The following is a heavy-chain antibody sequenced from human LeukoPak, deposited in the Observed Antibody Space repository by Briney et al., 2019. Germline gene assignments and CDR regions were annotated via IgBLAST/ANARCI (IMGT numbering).Heavy chain of an antibody. D-gene: IGHD6-19*01. CDR1: GGSISSGGYS. CDR2: IYHSGST. V-gene: IGHV4-30-2*01. J-gene: IGHJ3*02. Sequence: TLSLTCAVSGGSISSGGYSWSWIRQPPGKGLEWIGYIYHSGSTYYNPSLKSRVTISVDRSKNQFSLKLSSVTAADTAVYYCARAEAVAGNDAFDIWGQGTMVTVSS. CDR3: ARAEAVAGNDAFDI.